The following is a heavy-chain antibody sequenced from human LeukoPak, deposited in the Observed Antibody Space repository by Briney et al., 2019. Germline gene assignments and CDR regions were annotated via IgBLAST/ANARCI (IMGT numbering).Heavy chain of an antibody. CDR3: ARDREVEYSSSSGWFDP. V-gene: IGHV4-59*01. D-gene: IGHD6-6*01. CDR1: GDSIRGFY. CDR2: FYYSGDT. J-gene: IGHJ5*02. Sequence: SETLSLTCNVSGDSIRGFYWGWIRQPPGKGLEWIGYFYYSGDTNYNPALESRVIISVDTSKNQFSLKLSSLTAADTAVYYCARDREVEYSSSSGWFDPWGQGTLVTVSS.